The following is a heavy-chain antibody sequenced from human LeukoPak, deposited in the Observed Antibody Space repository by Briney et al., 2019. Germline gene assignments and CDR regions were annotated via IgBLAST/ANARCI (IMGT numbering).Heavy chain of an antibody. D-gene: IGHD3-22*01. CDR2: IYYTGNT. V-gene: IGHV4-59*08. J-gene: IGHJ4*02. Sequence: SETLSLTCAVSPLSVTNYYCSWIRQPPGKGLEWIGYIYYTGNTNYNPSLKSRVTLSLDTSKNQFSLRLNSVTATDTAVYYCARHASYFYSSPYADWGQGTLVTVSS. CDR3: ARHASYFYSSPYAD. CDR1: PLSVTNYY.